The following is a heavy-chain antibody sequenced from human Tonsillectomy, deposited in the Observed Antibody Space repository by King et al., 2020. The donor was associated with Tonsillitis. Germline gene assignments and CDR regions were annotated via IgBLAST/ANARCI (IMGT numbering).Heavy chain of an antibody. D-gene: IGHD6-25*01. Sequence: QLQESGPGLVKPSETLSLTFTVSVGSISSSSYYLGWIRQPPGKGLEWIGCIYYSGSTYYNPSLKSRVTISADTSKNQFSLKLRAVTAADTAVYYCAGRSGLFHIDYWGQGTLVTVSS. J-gene: IGHJ4*02. CDR1: VGSISSSSYY. V-gene: IGHV4-39*01. CDR3: AGRSGLFHIDY. CDR2: IYYSGST.